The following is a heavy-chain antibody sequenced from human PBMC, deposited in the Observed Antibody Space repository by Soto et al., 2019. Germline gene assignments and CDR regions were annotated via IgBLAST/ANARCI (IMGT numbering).Heavy chain of an antibody. CDR2: ISYDGSNK. J-gene: IGHJ4*02. CDR3: ARDRVVNAIPSFDY. Sequence: PGGSLRLSCAASGFTFSSYAMHWVRQAPGKGLEWVAVISYDGSNKYYADSVKGRFTISRDNSKNTLYLQMNSLRAEDTAVYYCARDRVVNAIPSFDYWGQGTLVTVSS. CDR1: GFTFSSYA. D-gene: IGHD2-21*01. V-gene: IGHV3-30-3*01.